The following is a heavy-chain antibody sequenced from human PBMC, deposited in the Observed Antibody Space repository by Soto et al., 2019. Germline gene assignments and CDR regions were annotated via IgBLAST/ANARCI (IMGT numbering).Heavy chain of an antibody. V-gene: IGHV3-11*01. CDR3: ARVGYYDFWSGYYRGRADGMDV. Sequence: GGSLRLSCASSGFTFSDYYMSWTRQAPGKGLEWVSYISSSGSTIYYADSVKGRFTISRDNAKNSLYLQMNSLRAEDTAVYYCARVGYYDFWSGYYRGRADGMDVWGQGTTVTVSS. J-gene: IGHJ6*02. D-gene: IGHD3-3*01. CDR1: GFTFSDYY. CDR2: ISSSGSTI.